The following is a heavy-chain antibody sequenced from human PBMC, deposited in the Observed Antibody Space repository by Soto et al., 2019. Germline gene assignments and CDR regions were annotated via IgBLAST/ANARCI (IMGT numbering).Heavy chain of an antibody. D-gene: IGHD1-26*01. CDR1: GGTFSSYA. J-gene: IGHJ6*02. CDR3: ASLTGGSYYYYYGMDV. Sequence: GASVKVSCKASGGTFSSYAISWVRQAPGQGLEWMGGIIPIFGTANYAQKFQGRVTITADESTSTAYMELSSLRSEDTAVYYCASLTGGSYYYYYGMDVWGQGTAVTVSS. V-gene: IGHV1-69*13. CDR2: IIPIFGTA.